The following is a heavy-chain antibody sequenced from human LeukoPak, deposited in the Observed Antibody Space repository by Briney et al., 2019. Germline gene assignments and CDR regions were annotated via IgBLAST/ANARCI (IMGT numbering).Heavy chain of an antibody. V-gene: IGHV1-24*01. CDR3: ATRYSSGARGSFDY. D-gene: IGHD6-19*01. Sequence: GASVKVSCKVSGYTLTELSMHWVRQAPGKGLEWMGGFDPEDGETIYAQKFQGRVTMTEDTSTDTAYMELSSLRSEDTAVYYCATRYSSGARGSFDYWGQGTLVIVSS. CDR2: FDPEDGET. J-gene: IGHJ4*02. CDR1: GYTLTELS.